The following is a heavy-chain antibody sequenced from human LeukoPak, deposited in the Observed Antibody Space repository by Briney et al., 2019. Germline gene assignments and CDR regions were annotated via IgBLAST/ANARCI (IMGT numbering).Heavy chain of an antibody. D-gene: IGHD3-16*01. J-gene: IGHJ4*02. Sequence: SETLSLTCTVSGGSISSYYWNWIRQPPGKGLEWIGYIYYSGSTNYNPSLKSRVTISVDTSKNQFSLKLSSVTAADSAVYYCARDVWGENYFDYWGQGTLVTVSS. CDR3: ARDVWGENYFDY. CDR2: IYYSGST. V-gene: IGHV4-59*01. CDR1: GGSISSYY.